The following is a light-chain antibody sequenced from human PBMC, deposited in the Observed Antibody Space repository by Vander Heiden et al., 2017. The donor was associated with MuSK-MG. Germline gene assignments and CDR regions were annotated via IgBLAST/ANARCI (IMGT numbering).Light chain of an antibody. CDR3: QQGSTTPPT. CDR2: AAS. Sequence: DLQMTQSPPSLSAYVGDRVTITCRASQSIISFLNWYQQKPGKAPNLLIFAASILQSGVPSRFNGSGSGTDFTLTISSLQPEDFATYYCQQGSTTPPTFGQGTRLEIK. V-gene: IGKV1-39*01. J-gene: IGKJ2*01. CDR1: QSIISF.